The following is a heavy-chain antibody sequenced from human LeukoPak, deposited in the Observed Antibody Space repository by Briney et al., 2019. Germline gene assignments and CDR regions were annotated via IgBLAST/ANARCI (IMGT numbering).Heavy chain of an antibody. Sequence: SETLSLTCGVYGGSFSGYHWSWIRQPPGKGLEWIGEIKYSGSSNYNPSLKSRVNISVDTSKNQFSLKPSSVTAADTAVYYCARTTYFYDTSGYYYGNWGQGTLVTVSS. CDR1: GGSFSGYH. CDR2: IKYSGSS. J-gene: IGHJ4*02. D-gene: IGHD3-22*01. CDR3: ARTTYFYDTSGYYYGN. V-gene: IGHV4-34*01.